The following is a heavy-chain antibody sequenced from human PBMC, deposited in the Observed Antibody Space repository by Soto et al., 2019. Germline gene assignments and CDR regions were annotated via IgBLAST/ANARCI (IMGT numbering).Heavy chain of an antibody. D-gene: IGHD7-27*01. CDR3: ARRVVTGERDYYYYRDV. Sequence: GASVKVSCKTSGGTFSSYAISWVRQAPGQGLEWMGGIIPIFDTPNYAQKFQGRVTITADRSTDTAYMELSSLRCEDTAVYYCARRVVTGERDYYYYRDVWGQGTTVTVSS. CDR2: IIPIFDTP. V-gene: IGHV1-69*06. CDR1: GGTFSSYA. J-gene: IGHJ6*02.